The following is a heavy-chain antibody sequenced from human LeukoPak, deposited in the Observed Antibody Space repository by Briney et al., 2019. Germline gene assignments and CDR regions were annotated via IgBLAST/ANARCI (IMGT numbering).Heavy chain of an antibody. Sequence: GGSLRLSCAASGFTFSIAWMSWVRQAPGKGLEWVGRIKSRGDGETRDYAAPVKDRFIISRDDTKNTLYLQMNSLRTEDTAIYYCAAVGEWLSNAFNTWGQGTLATVSA. CDR1: GFTFSIAW. CDR2: IKSRGDGETR. CDR3: AAVGEWLSNAFNT. J-gene: IGHJ3*02. D-gene: IGHD3-3*01. V-gene: IGHV3-15*01.